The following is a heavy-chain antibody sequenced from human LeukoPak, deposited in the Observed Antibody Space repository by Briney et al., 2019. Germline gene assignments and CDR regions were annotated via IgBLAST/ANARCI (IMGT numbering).Heavy chain of an antibody. CDR1: GYTFTGYY. CDR3: ARGSPHYYYYYYMDV. CDR2: INPNSGGT. Sequence: ASVKVSCKASGYTFTGYYMHWVRQAPGQGLEWMGWINPNSGGTNYAQKFQGGVTMTRDTSISTAYMELSRLRSDDTAVYYCARGSPHYYYYYYMDVWGKGTTVTISS. J-gene: IGHJ6*03. V-gene: IGHV1-2*02.